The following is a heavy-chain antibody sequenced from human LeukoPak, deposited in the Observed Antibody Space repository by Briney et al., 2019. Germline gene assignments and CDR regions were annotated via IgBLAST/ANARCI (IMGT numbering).Heavy chain of an antibody. CDR3: ARLQPTTVTYYYFDY. D-gene: IGHD4-17*01. V-gene: IGHV4-34*01. CDR2: INHSGST. Sequence: SETLSLTCAVYGGSFSGYYWSWIRQPPGKGLEWIGEINHSGSTNYNPSLKSRVTISVDTSKNQFSLKLSSVTAADTAVYYCARLQPTTVTYYYFDYWGQGTLVTVSS. J-gene: IGHJ4*02. CDR1: GGSFSGYY.